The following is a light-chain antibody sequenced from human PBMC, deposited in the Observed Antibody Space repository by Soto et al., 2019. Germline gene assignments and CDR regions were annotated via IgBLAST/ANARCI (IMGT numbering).Light chain of an antibody. CDR2: KAS. J-gene: IGKJ4*01. CDR1: QSINSW. V-gene: IGKV1-5*03. CDR3: QQYNAYPLT. Sequence: DIQMTQSPSTLPASVGDRVSITCRASQSINSWLAWYQQKPGTAPRLLIYKASTLESGVPLRFSGSESGTEFTLTISNLQPDDIATYSCQQYNAYPLTFGGGTKVDLK.